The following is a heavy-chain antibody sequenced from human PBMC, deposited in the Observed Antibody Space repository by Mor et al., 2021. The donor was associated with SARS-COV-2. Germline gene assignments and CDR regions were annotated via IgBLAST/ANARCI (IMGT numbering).Heavy chain of an antibody. CDR3: ATSAETTYGMDV. D-gene: IGHD1-1*01. CDR2: ISWNSGSI. Sequence: VSGISWNSGSIGYADSVKGRFTISRDNAKNSLYLQMNSLRAEDTALYYCATSAETTYGMDVWGQGTTVTVSS. J-gene: IGHJ6*02. V-gene: IGHV3-9*01.